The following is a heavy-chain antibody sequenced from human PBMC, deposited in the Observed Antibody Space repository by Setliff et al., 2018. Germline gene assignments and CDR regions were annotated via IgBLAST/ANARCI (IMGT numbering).Heavy chain of an antibody. D-gene: IGHD3-10*01. CDR2: MHSSGTT. CDR3: AREVGDVIISSDAFDF. V-gene: IGHV4-30-4*08. Sequence: LSLTCSVSGGSISSGDYYWSWIRQPPGKGLEWIAYMHSSGTTHRNPSLESRVTMSRDTSKNQFSLDLRSVTAADTAVYFCAREVGDVIISSDAFDFWGQGTMVTVSS. CDR1: GGSISSGDYY. J-gene: IGHJ3*01.